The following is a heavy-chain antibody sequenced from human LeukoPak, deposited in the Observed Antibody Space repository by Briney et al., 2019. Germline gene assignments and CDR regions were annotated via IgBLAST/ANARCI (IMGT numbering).Heavy chain of an antibody. D-gene: IGHD2-15*01. J-gene: IGHJ4*02. CDR1: GFTFSSYA. V-gene: IGHV3-23*01. CDR3: AKGTLGSCSGASCYPLDY. CDR2: ITDSGINT. Sequence: GGSLRLSCAASGFTFSSYATAWVRQAPVKGLEGVSVITDSGINTYYTDSVKGRFTISRDNSKNTLYLQMNSLRAEDTAVYYCAKGTLGSCSGASCYPLDYWGQGTLVTVSS.